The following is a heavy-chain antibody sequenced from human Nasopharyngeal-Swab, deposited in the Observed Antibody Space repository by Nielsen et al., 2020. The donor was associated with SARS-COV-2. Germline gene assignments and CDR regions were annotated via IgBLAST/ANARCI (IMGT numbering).Heavy chain of an antibody. D-gene: IGHD2-8*01. V-gene: IGHV1-45*02. J-gene: IGHJ6*02. Sequence: SVKVSCKASGFSITYRFLHWMRQAPGQAFEWMGWITPFNGNAKYAQKFQGRVSITRDGSRTTASLELSSLRPDDTAMYFCASGQCINGVCNPTDGLDVWGQGTSVTVS. CDR2: ITPFNGNA. CDR3: ASGQCINGVCNPTDGLDV. CDR1: GFSITYRF.